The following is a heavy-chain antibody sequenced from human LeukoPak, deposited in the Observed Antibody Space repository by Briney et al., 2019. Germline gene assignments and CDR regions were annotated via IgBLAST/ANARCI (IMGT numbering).Heavy chain of an antibody. CDR3: AKDKNFDWNDVGNWFDP. D-gene: IGHD1-1*01. CDR2: ISWNSGSI. V-gene: IGHV3-9*01. J-gene: IGHJ5*02. CDR1: GFTFDDYA. Sequence: GGSLRLSCAASGFTFDDYAMHWVRQAPGKGLERVSGISWNSGSIGYADSVKGRFTISRDNAKNSLYLQMNSLRAEDTALYYCAKDKNFDWNDVGNWFDPWGQGTLVTVSS.